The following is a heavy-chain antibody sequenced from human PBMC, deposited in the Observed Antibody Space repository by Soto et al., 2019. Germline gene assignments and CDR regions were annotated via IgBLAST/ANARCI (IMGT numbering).Heavy chain of an antibody. CDR1: GFNFNIYG. J-gene: IGHJ4*02. CDR3: VRDGVGATVFFGYLDY. V-gene: IGHV3-33*01. CDR2: IRHDGSNI. D-gene: IGHD1-26*01. Sequence: QVQLVESAGGVVQPGRSLTLSCVVSGFNFNIYGMHWVRQAPGKGPEWVATIRHDGSNIHYADAVKGRFTISGDHAQDKLYMEMKCLRAEDTAVYYCVRDGVGATVFFGYLDYWGQGTLVTVSS.